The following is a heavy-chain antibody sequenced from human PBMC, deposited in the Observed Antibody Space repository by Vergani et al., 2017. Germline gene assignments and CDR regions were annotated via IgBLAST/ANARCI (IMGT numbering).Heavy chain of an antibody. Sequence: QVQLQESGPGLVKPSHPLSLTFTVSCGSFHSLSYYLSWPRHPAGNRLDWIGRLHTNGFIHYNPSLNNRPTVSVDTSRNQIYLKLTSVTATDTAIYFCARGNPYVDFDIWGQGTMITDSS. CDR2: LHTNGFI. D-gene: IGHD3-16*01. CDR3: ARGNPYVDFDI. V-gene: IGHV4-61*02. CDR1: CGSFHSLSYY. J-gene: IGHJ3*02.